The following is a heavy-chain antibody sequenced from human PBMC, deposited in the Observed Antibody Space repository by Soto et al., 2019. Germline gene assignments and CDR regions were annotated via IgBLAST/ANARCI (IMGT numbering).Heavy chain of an antibody. J-gene: IGHJ3*02. CDR2: IRGSGGST. Sequence: EVQLLESGGGLVQPGGSLRLSCAASGFTFSSYAMSWVRQAPGKGLEWVSAIRGSGGSTYYADSVKGRFTISRDNSTNTLYLQMNSLRAEDTAVYYCAKDGGVVVVVAATRPDAFDIWGQGTMVTVSS. CDR1: GFTFSSYA. V-gene: IGHV3-23*01. CDR3: AKDGGVVVVVAATRPDAFDI. D-gene: IGHD2-15*01.